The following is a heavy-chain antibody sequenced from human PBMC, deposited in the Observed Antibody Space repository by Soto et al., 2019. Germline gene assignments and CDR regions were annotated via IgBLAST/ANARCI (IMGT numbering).Heavy chain of an antibody. D-gene: IGHD6-6*01. CDR3: ARDPSSSSVSDAFDI. Sequence: SVKVSCKASGGTFSSYAISWVRQAPGQGLEWMGGIIPIFGTANYAQKFQGRVTITADESTSTAYMELSSLRSEDTAVYYCARDPSSSSVSDAFDIWGQGTMVTVSS. CDR1: GGTFSSYA. V-gene: IGHV1-69*13. J-gene: IGHJ3*02. CDR2: IIPIFGTA.